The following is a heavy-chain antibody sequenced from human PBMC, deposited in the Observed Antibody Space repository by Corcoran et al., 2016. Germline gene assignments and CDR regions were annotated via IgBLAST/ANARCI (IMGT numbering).Heavy chain of an antibody. J-gene: IGHJ4*02. CDR2: IRSKANNYAT. CDR3: TTTADYYDSSGYYITRRYFDY. D-gene: IGHD3-22*01. V-gene: IGHV3-73*02. Sequence: EVQLVESGGGLVQPGGSLKLSCAASGFTFSGSAMHWVRQASGKGLEWVGRIRSKANNYATAYAASVKGRFTISRDDSKNTAYLQMNSLKTEDTAVYYCTTTADYYDSSGYYITRRYFDYGGQGTLVTVSS. CDR1: GFTFSGSA.